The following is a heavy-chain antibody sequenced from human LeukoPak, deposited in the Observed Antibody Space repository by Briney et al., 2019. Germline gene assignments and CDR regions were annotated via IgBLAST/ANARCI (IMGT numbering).Heavy chain of an antibody. CDR3: AKDSPWGVGATDY. J-gene: IGHJ4*02. CDR2: ISGSGGST. D-gene: IGHD1-26*01. V-gene: IGHV3-23*01. CDR1: GFTFSSYS. Sequence: GGSLRLSCAASGFTFSSYSMNWVRQAPGKGLEWVSAISGSGGSTYYADSVKGRFTISRDNSKNTLYLQMNSLRAEDTAVYYCAKDSPWGVGATDYWGQGTLVTVSS.